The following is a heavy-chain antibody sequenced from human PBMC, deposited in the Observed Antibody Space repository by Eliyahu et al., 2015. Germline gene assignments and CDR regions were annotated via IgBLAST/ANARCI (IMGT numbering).Heavy chain of an antibody. CDR2: ISGDGGST. CDR1: GFXFEDYX. D-gene: IGHD2-21*02. CDR3: ANDNCGADCFEYFHH. V-gene: IGHV3-43*02. Sequence: EVQLVESGGGVVQPGGSLRLSCAASGFXFEDYXLPWVRQAPGKGLEWVSLISGDGGSTFYADSAKGRFTISRDNSKNSLFLQMNSLRTEDTALYYCANDNCGADCFEYFHHWGQGTLVTVSS. J-gene: IGHJ1*01.